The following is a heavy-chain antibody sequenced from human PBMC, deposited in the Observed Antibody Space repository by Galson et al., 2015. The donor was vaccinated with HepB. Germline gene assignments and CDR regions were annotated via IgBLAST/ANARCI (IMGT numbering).Heavy chain of an antibody. CDR1: GFTFSGSA. CDR3: TRRYCSSTSCYAGYNWFDP. J-gene: IGHJ5*02. CDR2: IRSKANSYAT. V-gene: IGHV3-73*01. D-gene: IGHD2-2*01. Sequence: SLRLSCAASGFTFSGSAMHWVRQASGKGLEWVGRIRSKANSYATAYAASVKGRLTISRDDSKNTAYLQMNSLKTEDTAVYFCTRRYCSSTSCYAGYNWFDPWGQGTLVTVSS.